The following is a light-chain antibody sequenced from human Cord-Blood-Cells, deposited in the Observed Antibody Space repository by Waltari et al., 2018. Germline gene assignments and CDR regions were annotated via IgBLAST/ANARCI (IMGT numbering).Light chain of an antibody. Sequence: EIVLTQSPATLSLSPGERATLSCRASQSVSSYSAWYQQKPGQAPRLLFYDASNRATSIPARFSGSGSGTDFTLTISSLEPEDFAVYYCQQRSNWLTFGGGTKVEIK. V-gene: IGKV3-11*01. J-gene: IGKJ4*01. CDR2: DAS. CDR1: QSVSSY. CDR3: QQRSNWLT.